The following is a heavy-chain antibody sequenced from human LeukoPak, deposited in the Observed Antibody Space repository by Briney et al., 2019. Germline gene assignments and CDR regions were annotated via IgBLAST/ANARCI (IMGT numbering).Heavy chain of an antibody. CDR2: IKQDGSEK. CDR3: ARDSWRWLHGYFDY. J-gene: IGHJ4*02. D-gene: IGHD5-24*01. Sequence: AGGSLRLSCAASGFTFSSYWMSWVRQAPGKGLEWVANIKQDGSEKYYVDSVKGRFTISRDNAKNSLYLQMNSLRAEDTAVYYCARDSWRWLHGYFDYWGQGTLVTVSS. V-gene: IGHV3-7*01. CDR1: GFTFSSYW.